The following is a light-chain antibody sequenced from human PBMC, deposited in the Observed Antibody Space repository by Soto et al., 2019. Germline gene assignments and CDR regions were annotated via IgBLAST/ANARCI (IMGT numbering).Light chain of an antibody. CDR3: KQRSNWRIT. V-gene: IGKV3-11*01. CDR1: QSVSSY. Sequence: EIVLTQSPGTLSLSPGERATLSCRASQSVSSYLAWYQQKPGQAHRLLIYDASNRATGIQARFSGSGSGTDFTLTISSLEPEDFAVYYCKQRSNWRITFGQGTRLEIK. CDR2: DAS. J-gene: IGKJ5*01.